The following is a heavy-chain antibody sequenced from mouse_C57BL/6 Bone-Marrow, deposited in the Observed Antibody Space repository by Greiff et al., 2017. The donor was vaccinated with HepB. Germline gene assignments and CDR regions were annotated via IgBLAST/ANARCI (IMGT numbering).Heavy chain of an antibody. CDR3: ARLLITTVAVRDY. J-gene: IGHJ2*01. Sequence: QVHVKQSGAELARPGASVKLSCKASGYTFTSYGISWVKQRTGQGLEWIGEIYPRSGNTYYNEKFKGKATLTADKSSSTAYMELRSLTSEDSAVYFCARLLITTVAVRDYWGQGTTLTVSS. V-gene: IGHV1-81*01. CDR2: IYPRSGNT. CDR1: GYTFTSYG. D-gene: IGHD1-1*01.